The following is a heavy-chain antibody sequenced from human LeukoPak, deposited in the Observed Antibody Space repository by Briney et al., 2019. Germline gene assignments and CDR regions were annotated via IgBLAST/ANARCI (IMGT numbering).Heavy chain of an antibody. CDR3: ARGGSWRPYYFDY. CDR1: DSSINSCI. D-gene: IGHD2-15*01. Sequence: SDLQSLSRAAADSSINSCIGSLLQQPGGNALELVRYINYSSNTNYNPSLKSRVTISVDTSKSPVSLKWSSVTAADTAMYYCARGGSWRPYYFDYWGQGTLVTVSS. V-gene: IGHV4-59*12. CDR2: INYSSNT. J-gene: IGHJ4*02.